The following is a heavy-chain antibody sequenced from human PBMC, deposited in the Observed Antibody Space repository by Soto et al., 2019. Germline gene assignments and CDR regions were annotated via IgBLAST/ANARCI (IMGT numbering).Heavy chain of an antibody. V-gene: IGHV4-34*01. J-gene: IGHJ4*02. CDR3: ARDKISGLFDY. CDR1: GGSFSGYY. CDR2: INHSGST. Sequence: QVQLQQWGAGLLKPSETLSLTCAVYGGSFSGYYWTWIRQPPGTGLEWIGEINHSGSTNYNPPLKTRVTLSVDTSKNQFSRKLTSVTAADTAVYFCARDKISGLFDYWGQGTLVTVSS.